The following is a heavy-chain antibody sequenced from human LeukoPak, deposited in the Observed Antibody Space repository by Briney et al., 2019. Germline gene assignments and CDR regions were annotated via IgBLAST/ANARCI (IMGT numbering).Heavy chain of an antibody. J-gene: IGHJ4*02. CDR2: ITGSGDYT. V-gene: IGHV3-23*01. Sequence: GGSLRLSCAAPGFTFSIYAMTWVPQAPGKGLEWVSAITGSGDYTYYTDSVEGRVTISRDNSKNTVYLQMNSLRVEDTAVYYCAKDRRGVFDFWGQGTLVTVSS. CDR1: GFTFSIYA. D-gene: IGHD3-10*01. CDR3: AKDRRGVFDF.